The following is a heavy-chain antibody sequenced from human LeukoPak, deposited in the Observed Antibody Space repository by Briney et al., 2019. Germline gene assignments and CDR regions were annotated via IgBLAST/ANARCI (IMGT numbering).Heavy chain of an antibody. CDR3: ARGVPYYGSGSYYS. J-gene: IGHJ5*02. V-gene: IGHV1-2*02. CDR1: GYTFTGYY. CDR2: INPNSGGT. Sequence: ASVKVSCKASGYTFTGYYMHWVRQAPGQGLEWMGWINPNSGGTNYAQKFQGRVTMTRDTSISTAYMELSRLRSDDTAVYYCARGVPYYGSGSYYSWGQGTLVTVSS. D-gene: IGHD3-10*01.